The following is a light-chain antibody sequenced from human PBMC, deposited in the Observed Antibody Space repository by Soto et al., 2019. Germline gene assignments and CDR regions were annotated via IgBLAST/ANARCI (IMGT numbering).Light chain of an antibody. V-gene: IGLV4-69*01. Sequence: QSVLTQSPSASASLGASVKLTCTLSSGHSSYAIAWHQQQPEKGHRYLMKLSSDGSHSKGDGIPDRFSGSSSGAERYLTISSLQSEDEADYYCQTWDTGARVVFGGGTQLTVL. CDR1: SGHSSYA. CDR3: QTWDTGARVV. CDR2: LSSDGSH. J-gene: IGLJ2*01.